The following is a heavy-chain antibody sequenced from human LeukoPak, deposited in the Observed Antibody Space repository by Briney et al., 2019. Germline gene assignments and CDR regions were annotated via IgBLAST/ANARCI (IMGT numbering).Heavy chain of an antibody. D-gene: IGHD6-19*01. CDR1: GFTFSSYG. CDR2: ISYDGSNK. CDR3: AKRGIAVAGINWFDP. J-gene: IGHJ5*02. Sequence: GGSLRLSCAASGFTFSSYGMHWVRQAPGKGLEWVAVISYDGSNKYYADSVKGRYTISRDNSKNTLYLQMNSLRAEDTAVYYCAKRGIAVAGINWFDPWGQGTLVTVSS. V-gene: IGHV3-30*18.